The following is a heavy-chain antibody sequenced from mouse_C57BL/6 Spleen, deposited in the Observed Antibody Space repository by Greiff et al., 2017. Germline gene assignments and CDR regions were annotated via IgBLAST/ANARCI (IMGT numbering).Heavy chain of an antibody. CDR3: ERYDGSSYETWFGY. D-gene: IGHD1-1*01. J-gene: IGHJ3*01. V-gene: IGHV1-15*01. CDR2: IDPETGGT. CDR1: GYTFTGYE. Sequence: QVQLQQSGAELVRPGASVTLSCKASGYTFTGYEMRWVKQTPVHGLEWIGAIDPETGGTAYNQKFKGKAILTADKSSSTAYMELRSLTSEDSAVYYWERYDGSSYETWFGYWGQGTLVTVSA.